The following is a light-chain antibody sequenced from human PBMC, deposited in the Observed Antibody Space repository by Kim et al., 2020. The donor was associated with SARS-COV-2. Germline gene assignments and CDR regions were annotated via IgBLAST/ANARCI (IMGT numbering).Light chain of an antibody. CDR3: LSADSSGTIGV. CDR2: KDS. V-gene: IGLV3-16*01. J-gene: IGLJ3*02. CDR1: ALPKKY. Sequence: SYELTQPPSVSVSLGQMARITCSGEALPKKYAYWYQQKPGQFPVLVIYKDSERPSGIPERFSGSSSGTTVTLTISGVQAEDEADYYCLSADSSGTIGVFGGGTQLTVL.